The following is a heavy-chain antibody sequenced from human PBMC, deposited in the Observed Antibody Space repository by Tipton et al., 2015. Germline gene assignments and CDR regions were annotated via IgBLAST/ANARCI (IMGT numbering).Heavy chain of an antibody. CDR1: GGSISSSSYY. CDR3: ATLVDGYSRIP. V-gene: IGHV4-39*07. CDR2: LYFSGST. J-gene: IGHJ5*02. Sequence: TLSLTCTVSGGSISSSSYYWAWIRQPPGKGLEWIGSLYFSGSTYYNPSLKSRVTILVDTSKNQFSLKVNSVTAADTAVYYCATLVDGYSRIPWGQGTRVTVSS. D-gene: IGHD5-24*01.